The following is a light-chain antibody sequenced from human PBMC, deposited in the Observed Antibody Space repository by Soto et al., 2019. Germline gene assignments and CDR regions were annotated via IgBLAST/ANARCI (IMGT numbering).Light chain of an antibody. V-gene: IGKV3-15*01. Sequence: EIVVTQSPATLSVSPGERATLSCRASQSVSSNLAWYQQIPGQAPRLLIYGASTRATGVPARFSGSGSGTEFTLTISSLQSEDFAVYNCQQYVNWPPKYTFGQGTKLEIK. J-gene: IGKJ2*01. CDR3: QQYVNWPPKYT. CDR1: QSVSSN. CDR2: GAS.